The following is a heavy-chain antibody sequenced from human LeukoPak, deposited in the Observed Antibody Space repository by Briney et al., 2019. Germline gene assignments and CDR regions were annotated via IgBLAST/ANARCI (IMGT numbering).Heavy chain of an antibody. CDR1: GFTFSSDA. D-gene: IGHD2-8*02. V-gene: IGHV3-23*01. CDR2: ISGSGGST. J-gene: IGHJ4*02. CDR3: AKAPHLVAAYYFDY. Sequence: GGSLRLSCAASGFTFSSDAMSWVRQAPGEGLEWVSAISGSGGSTYYADSVKGRFTISRDNSKNTLYLQMNSLRAEDTAVYYCAKAPHLVAAYYFDYWGQGTLVTVSS.